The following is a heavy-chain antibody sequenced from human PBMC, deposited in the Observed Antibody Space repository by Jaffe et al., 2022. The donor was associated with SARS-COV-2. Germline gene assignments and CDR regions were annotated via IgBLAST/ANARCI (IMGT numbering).Heavy chain of an antibody. Sequence: EVQLVESGGGLAQPGGSLRLSCAASGFIFSSYDMHWVRQPTGRGLEWVSSVGIAGDTYYPGSVKGRFTVSRDNARNSFYLQMNSLRAADTAIYYCARTSYGDYAYFDYWGQGIVVTVSS. D-gene: IGHD4-17*01. CDR2: VGIAGDT. CDR1: GFIFSSYD. CDR3: ARTSYGDYAYFDY. V-gene: IGHV3-13*01. J-gene: IGHJ4*02.